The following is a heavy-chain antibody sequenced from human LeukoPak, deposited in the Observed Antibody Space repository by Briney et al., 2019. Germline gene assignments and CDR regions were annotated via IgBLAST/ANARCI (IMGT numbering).Heavy chain of an antibody. CDR2: IYYSGST. V-gene: IGHV4-39*01. D-gene: IGHD4-17*01. Sequence: SETLSLTCTVSRGSISSSSYSWGWIRQPPGKGLEWIGNIYYSGSTHYNPSLKSRVTMSVDTSKNQFSLRLSSVTAADTAVYYCASEYGDYGYSDYWGQGTLVTVSS. J-gene: IGHJ4*02. CDR3: ASEYGDYGYSDY. CDR1: RGSISSSSYS.